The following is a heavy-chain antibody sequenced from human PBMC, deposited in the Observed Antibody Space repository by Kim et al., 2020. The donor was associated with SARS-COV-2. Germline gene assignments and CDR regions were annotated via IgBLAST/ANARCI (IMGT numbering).Heavy chain of an antibody. CDR1: GYSFTSYW. CDR3: AISAVAGRINFDY. J-gene: IGHJ4*02. V-gene: IGHV5-10-1*01. CDR2: IDPSDSYT. Sequence: GESLKISCKGSGYSFTSYWISWVRQMPGKGLEWMGRIDPSDSYTNYSPSFQGHVTISADKSISTAYLQWSSLKASDTAMYYCAISAVAGRINFDYWGQGTLVTVSS. D-gene: IGHD6-19*01.